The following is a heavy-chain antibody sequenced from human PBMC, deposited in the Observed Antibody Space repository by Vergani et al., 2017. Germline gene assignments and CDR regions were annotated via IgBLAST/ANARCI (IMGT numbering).Heavy chain of an antibody. CDR3: ARTESFILRYFHWAL. CDR1: GGSITSSSYY. V-gene: IGHV4-39*01. J-gene: IGHJ4*02. Sequence: QLHLQESGPGPVKPSETLSLTCTVSGGSITSSSYYWGWIRQPPGKGLEWIGNIYHSGGAYYNPSLKGRVTISVDTSKNQFSLEVTSVTAADTAIYFCARTESFILRYFHWALWGQGTLVTVSS. D-gene: IGHD3-9*01. CDR2: IYHSGGA.